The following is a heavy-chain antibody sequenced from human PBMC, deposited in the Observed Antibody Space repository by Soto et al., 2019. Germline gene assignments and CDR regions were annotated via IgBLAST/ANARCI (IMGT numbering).Heavy chain of an antibody. J-gene: IGHJ6*02. Sequence: QITLKESGPTLVRPTQTLTLTCSFSGFSLNTNGMGVGWIRQPPGKALEWLAFIYWDEDKRYSPSLKTRLTVTTDTSTTEAVLTLTNLDPLDTGTSDCAGWNYGSGLDVWGQGTTVTVSS. CDR1: GFSLNTNGMG. D-gene: IGHD1-7*01. CDR3: AGWNYGSGLDV. CDR2: IYWDEDK. V-gene: IGHV2-5*02.